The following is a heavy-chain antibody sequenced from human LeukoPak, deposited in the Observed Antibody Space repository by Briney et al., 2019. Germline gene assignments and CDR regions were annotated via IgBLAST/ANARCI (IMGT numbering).Heavy chain of an antibody. Sequence: SETLSLTRAVYGGSFSGYYWSWIRQPPGRGLEWIGEINHSGSTNYNPSLKSRVTISVDTSKNQFSLKLSSVTAADTAVYYCASASSAQGFFQHWGQGTLVTVSS. J-gene: IGHJ1*01. CDR2: INHSGST. V-gene: IGHV4-34*01. D-gene: IGHD3-10*01. CDR3: ASASSAQGFFQH. CDR1: GGSFSGYY.